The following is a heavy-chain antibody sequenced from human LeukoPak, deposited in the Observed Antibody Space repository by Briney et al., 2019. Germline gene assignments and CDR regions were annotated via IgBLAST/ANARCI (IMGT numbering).Heavy chain of an antibody. Sequence: GGSLRLSCAASGFTFSSYAMSWVRQAPGKGLEWVSAISGSGGSTYYADSVKGRFTISRDNSKNTLYLQMNSLRAEDTAVYYCARVGGWLVDAFDIWGQGTMVTVSS. V-gene: IGHV3-23*01. CDR3: ARVGGWLVDAFDI. D-gene: IGHD6-19*01. CDR2: ISGSGGST. J-gene: IGHJ3*02. CDR1: GFTFSSYA.